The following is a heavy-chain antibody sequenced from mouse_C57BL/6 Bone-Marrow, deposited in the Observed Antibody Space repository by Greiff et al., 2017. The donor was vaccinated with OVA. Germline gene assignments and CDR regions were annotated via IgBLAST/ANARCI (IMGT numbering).Heavy chain of an antibody. CDR2: ISYSGST. D-gene: IGHD2-5*01. J-gene: IGHJ3*01. CDR3: ARGVSNYGFAY. CDR1: GYSITSDY. V-gene: IGHV3-8*01. Sequence: VQLKESGPGLAKPSQTLSLTCSVTGYSITSDYWNWIRKFPGHKLEYIGYISYSGSTYYNPSHKSRISIARDTAKNQYYLQLNAVTTEDTATYNCARGVSNYGFAYGGQGTLVTVSA.